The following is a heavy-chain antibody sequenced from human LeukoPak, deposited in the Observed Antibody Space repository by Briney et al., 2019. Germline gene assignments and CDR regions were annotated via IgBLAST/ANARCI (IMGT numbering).Heavy chain of an antibody. CDR3: IWQSVANSDN. Sequence: PGGSLRLSCAASGFTFINAWMSWVRQAPGKGLEWVGRIKSKTVGGTTDYAAPVRGRFTIARDDSKNTLYLQMNSLKTEDTAVYYCIWQSVANSDNWGQGTLVTVSS. CDR1: GFTFINAW. CDR2: IKSKTVGGTT. D-gene: IGHD3-16*01. V-gene: IGHV3-15*01. J-gene: IGHJ4*02.